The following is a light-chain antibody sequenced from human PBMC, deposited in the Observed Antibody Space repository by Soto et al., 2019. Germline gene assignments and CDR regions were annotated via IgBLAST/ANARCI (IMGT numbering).Light chain of an antibody. CDR3: QKYDSAPWT. CDR1: QGISNY. CDR2: AAS. Sequence: DLQMTQSPSSLSASVRDRVTITCRASQGISNYLAWYQQKPGKVPKLLIYAASTLQSGVPSRFSDSGSGTDFTLTISSLQPEDVATYYCQKYDSAPWTFGQGTKVEIK. V-gene: IGKV1-27*01. J-gene: IGKJ1*01.